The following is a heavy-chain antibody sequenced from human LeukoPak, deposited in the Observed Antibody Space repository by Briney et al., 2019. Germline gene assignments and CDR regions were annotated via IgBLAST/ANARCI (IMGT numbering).Heavy chain of an antibody. Sequence: GGSLRLSCAASGFTFSSYWMSWVRQAPGKGLEWVANIKQDGSEKYYVDSVKGRFTISRDNAKNSLYLQMNSLRAEDTAVYYCARNNYDILTGWDYYYMDVWGKGTTVTVSS. D-gene: IGHD3-9*01. J-gene: IGHJ6*03. V-gene: IGHV3-7*01. CDR3: ARNNYDILTGWDYYYMDV. CDR1: GFTFSSYW. CDR2: IKQDGSEK.